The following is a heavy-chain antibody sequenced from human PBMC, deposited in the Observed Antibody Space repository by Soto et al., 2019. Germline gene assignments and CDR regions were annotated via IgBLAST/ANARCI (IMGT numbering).Heavy chain of an antibody. CDR2: IYSSGTT. CDR1: GASINSDGYY. D-gene: IGHD2-8*02. CDR3: ARWRSVTWSFDH. Sequence: QVQLQESGPGLVIPSQTLSLTCAVSGASINSDGYYWRWIRQPPGKGLEWIGSIYSSGTTYYNSSLKSRAAISVETSQNLFSLKLASATAADTALYYCARWRSVTWSFDHWGQGTLVAVSS. J-gene: IGHJ4*02. V-gene: IGHV4-31*11.